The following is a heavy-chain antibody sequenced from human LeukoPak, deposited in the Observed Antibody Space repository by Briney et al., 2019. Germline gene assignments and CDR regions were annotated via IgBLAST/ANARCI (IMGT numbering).Heavy chain of an antibody. CDR2: INSDGSST. V-gene: IGHV3-74*01. D-gene: IGHD1-7*01. Sequence: PGESLKISCAASGFTFSSYWMHWVRQAPGKGLVWVSRINSDGSSTSYADSVKGRFTISRDNAKNTLYLQMNSLRAEDTAVYYCASRTGTTTVDIWGQGTMVTVSS. J-gene: IGHJ3*02. CDR3: ASRTGTTTVDI. CDR1: GFTFSSYW.